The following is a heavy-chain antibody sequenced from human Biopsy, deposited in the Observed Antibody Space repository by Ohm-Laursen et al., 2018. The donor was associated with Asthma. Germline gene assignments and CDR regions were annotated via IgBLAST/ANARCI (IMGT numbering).Heavy chain of an antibody. CDR1: DGSISGFY. CDR2: IFDSGST. J-gene: IGHJ3*02. V-gene: IGHV4-59*01. CDR3: ARDKEYYYDSSGYYHHGGAYDI. D-gene: IGHD3-22*01. Sequence: GTLSLTCTISDGSISGFYWNWIRQPPGKGLEWIGYIFDSGSTNYNPSLLGRVTISVDTSKNQFSLILYSVTPADTAVYYCARDKEYYYDSSGYYHHGGAYDIWGQGTMVNVSS.